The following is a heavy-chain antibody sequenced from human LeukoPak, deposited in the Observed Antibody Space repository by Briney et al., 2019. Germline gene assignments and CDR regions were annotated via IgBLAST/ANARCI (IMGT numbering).Heavy chain of an antibody. Sequence: GASVKVSCKAPGYTFTSYDINWVRQATGQGLEWMGWMNPNSGNTGYAQKFQGRVTMTRNTSISTAYMELSSLRSEDTAVYYCARGRISARGAFDPWGQGTLVTVSS. J-gene: IGHJ5*02. V-gene: IGHV1-8*01. CDR1: GYTFTSYD. D-gene: IGHD3-3*02. CDR2: MNPNSGNT. CDR3: ARGRISARGAFDP.